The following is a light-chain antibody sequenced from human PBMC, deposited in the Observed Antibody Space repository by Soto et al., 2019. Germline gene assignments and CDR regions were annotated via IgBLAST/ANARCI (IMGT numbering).Light chain of an antibody. V-gene: IGKV3-15*01. J-gene: IGKJ1*01. CDR1: QSVSSN. CDR3: QQYNNWPTWT. CDR2: GAS. Sequence: EIVITQSPATLSVSPGERATLSCRASQSVSSNLAWYQQKPGQAPRLLIDGASTRATGIPARFSGSGSGTEFTLTISSLQSEDFAVYYCQQYNNWPTWTFGQGNKVESK.